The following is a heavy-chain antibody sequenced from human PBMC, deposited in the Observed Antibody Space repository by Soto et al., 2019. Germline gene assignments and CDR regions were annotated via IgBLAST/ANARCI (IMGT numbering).Heavy chain of an antibody. Sequence: GGSMRVSCAASGFTISRYWRHWASQTTGKGLVWVARINPDGNNIAHADSVKGRFTISRENAKNTVYLQMNSLTDEDTAVYYCARDNDYSSGGDFDCWGRGTLVTV. CDR1: GFTISRYW. V-gene: IGHV3-74*01. CDR3: ARDNDYSSGGDFDC. J-gene: IGHJ4*02. D-gene: IGHD6-19*01. CDR2: INPDGNNI.